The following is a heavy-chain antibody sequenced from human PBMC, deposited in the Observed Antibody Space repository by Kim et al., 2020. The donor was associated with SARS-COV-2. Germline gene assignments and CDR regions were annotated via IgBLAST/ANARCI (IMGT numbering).Heavy chain of an antibody. V-gene: IGHV4-34*01. CDR1: GGSFSGYY. J-gene: IGHJ3*02. CDR2: INHIGST. CDR3: AWARDGYKTDAFDI. D-gene: IGHD5-12*01. Sequence: SETLSLTCAVYGGSFSGYYWSWIRQPPGKGLEWIGEINHIGSTNYNPSLKSRVTISVDTSKNQFSLKLSSVTAADTAVYYCAWARDGYKTDAFDIWGQGTMVTVSS.